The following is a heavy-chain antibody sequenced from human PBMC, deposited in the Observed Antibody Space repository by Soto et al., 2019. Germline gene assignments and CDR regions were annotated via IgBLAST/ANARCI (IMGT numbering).Heavy chain of an antibody. J-gene: IGHJ4*02. V-gene: IGHV4-59*01. Sequence: PSETLSLTCTVSGGSISSYYWSWIRQPPGKGLERIGYIYYSGSTNCNPSLKSRVTISVDTSKNQFSLKLSSVTAADTAVYYCARDGGYSYGVSFDYWGQGTLVPVS. CDR2: IYYSGST. CDR3: ARDGGYSYGVSFDY. CDR1: GGSISSYY. D-gene: IGHD5-18*01.